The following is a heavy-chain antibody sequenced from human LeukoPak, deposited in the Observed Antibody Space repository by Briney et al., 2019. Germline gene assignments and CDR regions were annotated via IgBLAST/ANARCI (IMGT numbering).Heavy chain of an antibody. J-gene: IGHJ4*02. Sequence: SETLSLTCTVSGGSISSGGYYWSWIRQHPGKGLEWIGYIYYSGSTYYNPSLKSRVTISVDTSKNQFSLKLSSVTAADTAVYYCARDSHPTNYGSATTGFDYWGQGTLVTVSS. CDR2: IYYSGST. V-gene: IGHV4-31*03. CDR1: GGSISSGGYY. CDR3: ARDSHPTNYGSATTGFDY. D-gene: IGHD3-10*01.